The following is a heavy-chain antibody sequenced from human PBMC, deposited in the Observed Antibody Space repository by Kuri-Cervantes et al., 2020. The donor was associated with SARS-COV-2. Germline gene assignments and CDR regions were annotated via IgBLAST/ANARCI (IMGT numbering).Heavy chain of an antibody. J-gene: IGHJ6*02. D-gene: IGHD5-18*01. CDR2: IWYDGSNK. CDR1: GFTFSSYG. V-gene: IGHV3-33*08. Sequence: GESLKISCAASGFTFSSYGMHWVRQAPGKGLEWVAVIWYDGSNKYYADSVKGRFTISRDNSKNTLYLQMNSLRAEDTAVYYCVRGGNSYGYIYYYYGMDVWGQGTTVTVSS. CDR3: VRGGNSYGYIYYYYGMDV.